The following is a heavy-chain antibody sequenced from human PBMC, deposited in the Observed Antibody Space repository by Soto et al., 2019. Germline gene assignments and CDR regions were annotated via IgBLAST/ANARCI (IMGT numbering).Heavy chain of an antibody. J-gene: IGHJ5*02. CDR1: GYTFTSFD. CDR3: ARAYDFWSGAP. CDR2: MNPNSGNT. D-gene: IGHD3-3*01. V-gene: IGHV1-8*01. Sequence: ASVKVSCKTSGYTFTSFDINWVRQATGQGLEWMGWMNPNSGNTGYARRFQGRLTMTRDTSISTAYMELSSLTSEDTAVYYCARAYDFWSGAPWGQGTLVTVSS.